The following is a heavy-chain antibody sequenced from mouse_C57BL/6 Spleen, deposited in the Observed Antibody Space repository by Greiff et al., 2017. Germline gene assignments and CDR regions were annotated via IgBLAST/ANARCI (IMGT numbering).Heavy chain of an antibody. CDR3: AREGYYGSRFDY. J-gene: IGHJ2*01. V-gene: IGHV1-53*01. CDR1: GYTFTRYW. Sequence: QVQLQQPGTELVKPGASVKLSCKASGYTFTRYWMHWVKQRPGQGLEWIGNINPSNGGTNYNEKFKSKATLTVDKSSSTAYMQLSSLTSEDSAVYYCAREGYYGSRFDYWGQGTTLTVSS. D-gene: IGHD1-1*01. CDR2: INPSNGGT.